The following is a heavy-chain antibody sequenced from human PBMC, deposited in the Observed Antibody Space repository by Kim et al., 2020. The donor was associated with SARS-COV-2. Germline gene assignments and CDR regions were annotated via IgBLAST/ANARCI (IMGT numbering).Heavy chain of an antibody. CDR3: ARGRSSGWYRQRFDP. CDR1: GGSFSGYY. D-gene: IGHD6-19*01. Sequence: SETLSLTCAVYGGSFSGYYWSWIRQPPGKGLEWIGEINHSGSTNYNPSLKSRVTISVDTSKNQFSLKLSSVTAADTAVYYCARGRSSGWYRQRFDPWGQGTLVTVSS. CDR2: INHSGST. V-gene: IGHV4-34*01. J-gene: IGHJ5*02.